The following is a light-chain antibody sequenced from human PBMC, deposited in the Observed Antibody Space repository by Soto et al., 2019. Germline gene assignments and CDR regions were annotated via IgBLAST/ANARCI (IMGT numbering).Light chain of an antibody. J-gene: IGLJ2*01. CDR3: SSYTPRSTLV. CDR2: DVN. CDR1: SSDVGAYDF. V-gene: IGLV2-14*01. Sequence: QSGLTQPASVSGSPGQSITIACTGNSSDVGAYDFVSWYQHSPGKAPKLVTFDVNHRPPGISDRFSGSKSANTASLTISGLQAADEAFYYCSSYTPRSTLVLGGGTKLTVL.